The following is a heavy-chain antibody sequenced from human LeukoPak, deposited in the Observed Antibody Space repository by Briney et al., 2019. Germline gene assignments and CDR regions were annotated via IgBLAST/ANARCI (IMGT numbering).Heavy chain of an antibody. V-gene: IGHV1-2*02. CDR2: INLNSGGT. Sequence: ASVKVSCKASGYTFTGYYMHWVRQAPGQGLEWMGWINLNSGGTNYAQKFQGRVTMTRDTSISTAYMELSRLRSDDTAVYYCARARIAGRGWFDPWGQGTLVTVSS. J-gene: IGHJ5*02. D-gene: IGHD6-13*01. CDR1: GYTFTGYY. CDR3: ARARIAGRGWFDP.